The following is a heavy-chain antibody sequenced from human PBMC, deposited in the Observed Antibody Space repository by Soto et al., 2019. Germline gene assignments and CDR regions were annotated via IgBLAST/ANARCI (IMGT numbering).Heavy chain of an antibody. Sequence: SETLSLTCTVSGDSVSSDSYYWTWIRQPPGKGLEWIGYIYSSGSTKYNPSLKSRVTISLDTSNNQFSLELTSVTAADTAIYYCARDIRGYSRAFDYWGQGDLVPVS. D-gene: IGHD5-18*01. CDR2: IYSSGST. J-gene: IGHJ4*02. CDR3: ARDIRGYSRAFDY. CDR1: GDSVSSDSYY. V-gene: IGHV4-61*01.